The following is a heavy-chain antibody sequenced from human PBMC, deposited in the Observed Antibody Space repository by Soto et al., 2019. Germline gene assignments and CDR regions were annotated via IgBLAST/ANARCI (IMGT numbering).Heavy chain of an antibody. V-gene: IGHV4-30-2*01. CDR3: AGTITMVRGVIRGTNWFDP. Sequence: QLQLQESGSGLVKPSQTLSLTCAVSGGSISSGGYSWSWIRQPPGKGLEWIGYIYHSGSTYYNPSLKSRVTISVDRSTNQFSLTLSSVTAADTAVYYCAGTITMVRGVIRGTNWFDPWGQGTLVTVSS. D-gene: IGHD3-10*01. CDR2: IYHSGST. CDR1: GGSISSGGYS. J-gene: IGHJ5*02.